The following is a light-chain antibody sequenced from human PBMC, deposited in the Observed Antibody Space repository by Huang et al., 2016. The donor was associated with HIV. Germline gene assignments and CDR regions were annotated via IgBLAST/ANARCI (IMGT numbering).Light chain of an antibody. CDR1: QGITTY. V-gene: IGKV1-9*01. J-gene: IGKJ4*01. CDR2: ATS. CDR3: QQLNTYPLT. Sequence: IQLTQSPSSLSVSVGDGVTITCRASQGITTYLAWYQQKPGKAPKLLIFATSTLQSGVPSRFSGSGSGADFTLSSASLQPEDSATYYCQQLNTYPLTFGGGTKVEI.